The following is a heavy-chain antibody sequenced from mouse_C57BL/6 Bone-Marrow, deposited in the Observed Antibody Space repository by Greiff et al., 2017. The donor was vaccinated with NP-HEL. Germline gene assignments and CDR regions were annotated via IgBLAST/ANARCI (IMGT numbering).Heavy chain of an antibody. CDR3: TRDYYGSSYEAY. V-gene: IGHV5-9-1*02. CDR1: GFTFSSYA. Sequence: EVQRVESGEGLVKPGGSLKLSCAASGFTFSSYAMSWVRQTPEKRLEWVAYISSGGDYIYYADTVKGRFTISRDNARNTLYLQMSSLKSEDTAMYYCTRDYYGSSYEAYWGQGTLVTVSA. CDR2: ISSGGDYI. J-gene: IGHJ3*01. D-gene: IGHD1-1*01.